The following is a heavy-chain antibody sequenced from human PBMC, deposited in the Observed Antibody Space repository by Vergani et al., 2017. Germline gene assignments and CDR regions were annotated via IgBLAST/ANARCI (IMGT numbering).Heavy chain of an antibody. CDR2: IYTSGST. V-gene: IGHV4-61*02. D-gene: IGHD3-10*01. CDR1: GGPISSGSYY. Sequence: QVQLQESGPGLVKPSQTLSLTCTVSGGPISSGSYYWSWIRQPXGKGLEWIWRIYTSGSTNYNPSLKSRVTISVDTSKNQFSLKLSSVTAADTAVYYCARDKYIWFGPDGVNWFDPWGQGTLVTVSS. CDR3: ARDKYIWFGPDGVNWFDP. J-gene: IGHJ5*02.